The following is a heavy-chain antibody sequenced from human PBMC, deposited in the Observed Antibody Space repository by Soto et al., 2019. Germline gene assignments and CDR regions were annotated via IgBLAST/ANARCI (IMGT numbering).Heavy chain of an antibody. V-gene: IGHV3-30-3*01. CDR1: GFSFSISP. CDR2: ISYDGTNK. J-gene: IGHJ4*02. Sequence: GSLRLSCAASGFSFSISPMHWVRQAPGKGPEWVALISYDGTNKFYADSVKGRFTISRDNSKSTLYLHVDSLRPEDAAVYYCARDPKTTGGQHWAFNYFDSWGQGTLVTVSS. CDR3: ARDPKTTGGQHWAFNYFDS. D-gene: IGHD2-8*02.